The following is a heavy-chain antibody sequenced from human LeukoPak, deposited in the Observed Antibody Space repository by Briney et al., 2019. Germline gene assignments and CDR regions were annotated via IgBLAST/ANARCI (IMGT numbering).Heavy chain of an antibody. V-gene: IGHV4-30-4*08. CDR2: IYYSGST. CDR1: GGSFSGYY. D-gene: IGHD7-27*01. J-gene: IGHJ4*02. Sequence: PSETLSLTCAVYGGSFSGYYWSWIRQPPGQGLEWIGYIYYSGSTYYNPSLTSRVTISVDTSKNQFSLKLSSVTAADTAVYYCARLGNWGYIFDYWGQGTLVTVSS. CDR3: ARLGNWGYIFDY.